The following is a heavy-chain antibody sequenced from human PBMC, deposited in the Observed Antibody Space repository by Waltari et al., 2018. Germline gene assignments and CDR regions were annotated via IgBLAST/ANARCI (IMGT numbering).Heavy chain of an antibody. Sequence: EVQLAESGGGLVQPGGSLRLSCAASGFTFSSYAMSWVRQAPGKGLEWVSAISGSGGRTYYADAVKGRFTISRDNSKNTLYLQMNSLRAEDTAVYYCAKHITGNDAFDIWGQGTMVTVSS. D-gene: IGHD1-20*01. J-gene: IGHJ3*02. CDR1: GFTFSSYA. CDR2: ISGSGGRT. CDR3: AKHITGNDAFDI. V-gene: IGHV3-23*04.